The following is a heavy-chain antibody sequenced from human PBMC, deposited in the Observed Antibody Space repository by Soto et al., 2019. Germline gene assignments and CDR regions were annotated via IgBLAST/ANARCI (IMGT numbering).Heavy chain of an antibody. CDR2: IIPIFGTA. J-gene: IGHJ4*02. CDR3: ARVRPNYGSGSYGNFEY. D-gene: IGHD3-10*01. V-gene: IGHV1-69*13. Sequence: ASVKVSCKASGGTFSSYAISWVRQAPGQGLEWMGGIIPIFGTANYAQKFQGRVTITADESTSTAYMELSSLRSEDTAVYYCARVRPNYGSGSYGNFEYWGQGTRVT. CDR1: GGTFSSYA.